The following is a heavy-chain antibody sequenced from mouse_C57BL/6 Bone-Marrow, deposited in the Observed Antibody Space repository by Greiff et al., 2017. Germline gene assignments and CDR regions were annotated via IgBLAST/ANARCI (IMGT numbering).Heavy chain of an antibody. V-gene: IGHV1-81*01. CDR2: IYPRSGNT. D-gene: IGHD3-3*01. Sequence: QVQLQQSGAELARPGASVKLSCKASGFTFTSYGICWVKQSTGQGLEWIGAIYPRSGNTYYTEKFKGRATLTADKSTSTAYMDLRSLTSEDSAVYLGARSGTFYAMDYWGQGTSVTVSS. CDR1: GFTFTSYG. J-gene: IGHJ4*01. CDR3: ARSGTFYAMDY.